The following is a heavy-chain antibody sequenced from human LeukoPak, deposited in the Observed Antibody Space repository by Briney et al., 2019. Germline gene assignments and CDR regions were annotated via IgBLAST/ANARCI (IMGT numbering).Heavy chain of an antibody. J-gene: IGHJ4*02. CDR3: AKSGGYGLIDH. CDR2: IYSSGST. CDR1: GGSISSYY. V-gene: IGHV4-59*04. Sequence: SETLSLTCTVSGGSISSYYWSWIRQPPGKGLEWIGNIYSSGSTYYNASLQSRVTISIDTSKNQFSLRLNSVTAADTAMYYCAKSGGYGLIDHWGQGTRVTVSS. D-gene: IGHD1-26*01.